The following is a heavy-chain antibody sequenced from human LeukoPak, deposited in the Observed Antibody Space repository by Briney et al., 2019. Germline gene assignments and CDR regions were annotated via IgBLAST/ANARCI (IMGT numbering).Heavy chain of an antibody. D-gene: IGHD3-9*01. CDR3: ARHTPERYFDWLGYWYYMDV. V-gene: IGHV4-39*01. CDR2: IYYSGST. CDR1: GGSISSSSYY. Sequence: SETLSLTCTVSGGSISSSSYYWGWIRQPPGKGLEWIGSIYYSGSTYYNPSLKSRVIISVDTSKNQFSLKLSSVTAADTALYYCARHTPERYFDWLGYWYYMDVWGKGTTVTISS. J-gene: IGHJ6*03.